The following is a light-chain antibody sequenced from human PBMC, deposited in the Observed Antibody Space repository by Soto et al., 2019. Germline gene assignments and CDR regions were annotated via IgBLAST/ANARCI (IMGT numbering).Light chain of an antibody. J-gene: IGKJ5*01. V-gene: IGKV1-12*01. CDR3: QQANSFPIT. CDR2: GAS. CDR1: QGISTW. Sequence: EIQMTQSPSSVSASVGDRVTITCRASQGISTWLAWYQQKAGKAPNLLIYGASNLHSGVPSRFSGSGSGTNFTLTISSLQHEHFATYYCQQANSFPITFGQGTRLEIK.